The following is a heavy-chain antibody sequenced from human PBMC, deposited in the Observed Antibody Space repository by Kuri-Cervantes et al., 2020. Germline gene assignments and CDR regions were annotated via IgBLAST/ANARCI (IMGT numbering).Heavy chain of an antibody. CDR3: ARGRDIVVVPAYGLIFDY. Sequence: SETLSLTCTVSGGSISRGDYYWSWIRQPPGKGLEWIGYIYYSGSTYYNPSLKSRLTISVDTSKNQFSLKLSSVTAADTAVYYCARGRDIVVVPAYGLIFDYWGQGTLVTVSS. CDR2: IYYSGST. V-gene: IGHV4-30-4*01. D-gene: IGHD2-2*01. CDR1: GGSISRGDYY. J-gene: IGHJ4*02.